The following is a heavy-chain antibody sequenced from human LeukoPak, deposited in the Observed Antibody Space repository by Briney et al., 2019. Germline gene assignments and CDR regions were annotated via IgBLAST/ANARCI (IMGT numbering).Heavy chain of an antibody. CDR3: ARDLGREYYYDSSGYPEA. J-gene: IGHJ5*02. CDR2: ISSSGSTI. CDR1: GFTFSSYE. V-gene: IGHV3-48*03. Sequence: PGGSLRLSCAASGFTFSSYEMNWVRQAPGKGLEWVSYISSSGSTIYYADSVKGRFTISRDNAKNSLYLQMNSLRAEDTAAYYCARDLGREYYYDSSGYPEAWGQGTLVTVSS. D-gene: IGHD3-22*01.